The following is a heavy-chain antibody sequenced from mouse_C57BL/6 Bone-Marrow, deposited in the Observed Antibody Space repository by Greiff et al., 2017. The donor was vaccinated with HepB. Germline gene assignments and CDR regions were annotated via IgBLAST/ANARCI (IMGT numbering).Heavy chain of an antibody. J-gene: IGHJ3*01. Sequence: EVKLVESGGGLVQPGGSLKLSCAASGFTFSDYGMAWVRQAPRKGPEWVAFISNLAYSIYYADTVTGRFPISRENAKKTLYLEMSSLRSEDTAMYYCARRDSNWFAYWGQGTLVTVSA. CDR2: ISNLAYSI. D-gene: IGHD2-5*01. CDR1: GFTFSDYG. V-gene: IGHV5-15*04. CDR3: ARRDSNWFAY.